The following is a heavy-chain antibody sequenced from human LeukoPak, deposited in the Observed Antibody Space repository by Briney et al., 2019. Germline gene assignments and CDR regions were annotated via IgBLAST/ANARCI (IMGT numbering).Heavy chain of an antibody. CDR3: AREPDSQQLASELDY. V-gene: IGHV6-1*01. Sequence: SQTLSLTCAISGDSVSSNSAAWNWIRQSPSRGLEWLGRTYYRSKWYNNYAVSVKSRITINPDTSKNQFSLQLNSVTPEDTAVYYCAREPDSQQLASELDYWGQGTLVTVSS. D-gene: IGHD6-13*01. CDR1: GDSVSSNSAA. CDR2: TYYRSKWYN. J-gene: IGHJ4*02.